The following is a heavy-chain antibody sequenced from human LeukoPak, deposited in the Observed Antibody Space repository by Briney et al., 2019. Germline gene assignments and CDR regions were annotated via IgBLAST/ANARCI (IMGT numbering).Heavy chain of an antibody. V-gene: IGHV3-23*01. Sequence: GGSLRLSCAASGFSFSGSAMSWVRQAPGKGLEWVSGITGTGGSTYYADSVKGRFTISRDNSKNTLYLQMNSLRAEDTAIYYCAGYCTSTSCAFEYWGQGTLVTVSS. J-gene: IGHJ4*02. D-gene: IGHD2-2*01. CDR3: AGYCTSTSCAFEY. CDR1: GFSFSGSA. CDR2: ITGTGGST.